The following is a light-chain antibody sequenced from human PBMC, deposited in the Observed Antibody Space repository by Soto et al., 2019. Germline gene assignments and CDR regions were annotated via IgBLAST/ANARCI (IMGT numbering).Light chain of an antibody. Sequence: DIQMAQSPSTLSASIGDRVTITCRASQSIGDSLAWYQQKPGKAPYLLISDVSSLERGVPSRFSGSGSGTEFTLTISSMHPDDFATFYCQQYNGYSRTFGQGTKVDNK. J-gene: IGKJ1*01. CDR2: DVS. CDR3: QQYNGYSRT. CDR1: QSIGDS. V-gene: IGKV1-5*01.